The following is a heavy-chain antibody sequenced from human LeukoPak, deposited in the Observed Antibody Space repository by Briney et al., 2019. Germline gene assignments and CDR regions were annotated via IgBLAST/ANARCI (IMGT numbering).Heavy chain of an antibody. Sequence: SETLSLTCTVSGGPIYSYYWSWIRQTAGKGLEWIGRLYPGVSTNYNPSLKSRVTMSVDTSKNQFALKLSAVTAADTAVYYCARLKFYDSTGYSPGHYIDVWGKGTTVTVSS. CDR2: LYPGVST. D-gene: IGHD3-22*01. J-gene: IGHJ6*03. V-gene: IGHV4-4*07. CDR3: ARLKFYDSTGYSPGHYIDV. CDR1: GGPIYSYY.